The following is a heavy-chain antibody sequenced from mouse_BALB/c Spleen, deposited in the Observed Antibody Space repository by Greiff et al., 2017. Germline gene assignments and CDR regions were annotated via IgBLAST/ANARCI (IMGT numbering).Heavy chain of an antibody. J-gene: IGHJ4*01. V-gene: IGHV1-63*02. CDR3: ARTPYDYYAMDY. Sequence: QVQLQQSGAELVRPGTSVKISCKASGYTFTNYWLGWVKQRPGHGLEWIGDIYPGGGYTNYNEKFKGKATLTADTSSSTAYMQLSSLTSEDSAVYFCARTPYDYYAMDYWGQGTSVTVSS. CDR2: IYPGGGYT. CDR1: GYTFTNYW.